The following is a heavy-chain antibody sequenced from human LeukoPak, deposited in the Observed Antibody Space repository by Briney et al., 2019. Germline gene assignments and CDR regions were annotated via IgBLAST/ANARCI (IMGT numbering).Heavy chain of an antibody. J-gene: IGHJ4*02. CDR2: IYYSGRT. CDR3: VRGFYSPHY. D-gene: IGHD4-11*01. CDR1: GGSISSDY. V-gene: IGHV4-59*01. Sequence: SETLSLTCTVSGGSISSDYWGWIRQPPGKGLEWVGYIYYSGRTYYNPSLKSRIIISVDTSKNQVSLKLNSVTAADTPVYYCVRGFYSPHYWGQGTLVTVSS.